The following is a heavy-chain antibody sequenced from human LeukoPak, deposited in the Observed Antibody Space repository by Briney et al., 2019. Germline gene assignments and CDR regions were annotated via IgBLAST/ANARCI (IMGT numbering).Heavy chain of an antibody. D-gene: IGHD1-1*01. J-gene: IGHJ4*02. CDR2: IYHSGST. V-gene: IGHV4-38-2*02. CDR3: GGEYGIGRWGTYY. CDR1: CNFSSCGFY. Sequence: SETLPLTAASACNFSSCGFYWVWIRQPPGKGLEWIGSIYHSGSTYYNPSLKSRVTISVDTSKNQFSLMLSSVTAAGPGEYFRGGEYGIGRWGTYYSGQGTLVTVSS.